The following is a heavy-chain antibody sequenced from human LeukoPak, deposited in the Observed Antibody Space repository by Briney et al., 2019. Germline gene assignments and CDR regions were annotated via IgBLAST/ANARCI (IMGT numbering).Heavy chain of an antibody. J-gene: IGHJ6*02. V-gene: IGHV3-74*01. CDR1: GFTFSNYW. Sequence: GGSLRLSCAASGFTFSNYWMHWVRQVPGKGLVWVSRIHSDGSSTSYADSVKGRFTISRDNAKNTLYLQMNSLRAEDTAIYYCARHYDILNYGMDVWGQGTTVTVSS. CDR2: IHSDGSST. CDR3: ARHYDILNYGMDV. D-gene: IGHD3-9*01.